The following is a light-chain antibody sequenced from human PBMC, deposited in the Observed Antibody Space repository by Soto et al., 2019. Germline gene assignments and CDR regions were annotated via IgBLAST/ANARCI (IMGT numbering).Light chain of an antibody. V-gene: IGKV3-15*01. CDR1: QSVSNN. CDR2: GAS. Sequence: EVVLTQSPGTLSLSPGERATLSCRASQSVSNNYLAWYQQKPGQAPRLLIYGASARALGIPDRFSGSGSGTEFSFTVTSLQSEDFAVYYCQQYDQWPITFGQGTRLEIK. CDR3: QQYDQWPIT. J-gene: IGKJ5*01.